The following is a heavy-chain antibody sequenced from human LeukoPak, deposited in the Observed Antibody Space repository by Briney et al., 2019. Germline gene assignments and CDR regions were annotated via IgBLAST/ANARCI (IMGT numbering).Heavy chain of an antibody. CDR1: GFTFSSYG. CDR3: AKDRVRGVIMLFDY. V-gene: IGHV3-30*02. CDR2: IRYDGSNK. D-gene: IGHD3-10*01. Sequence: GGSLRLSCAASGFTFSSYGMHWVRQAPGKGLEWVAFIRYDGSNKYYADSVKSRFTISRDNSKNTLYLQMNSLRAEDTAVYYCAKDRVRGVIMLFDYWGQGTLVTVSS. J-gene: IGHJ4*02.